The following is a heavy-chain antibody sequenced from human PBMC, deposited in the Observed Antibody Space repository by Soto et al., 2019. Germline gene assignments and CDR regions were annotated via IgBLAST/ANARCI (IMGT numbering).Heavy chain of an antibody. D-gene: IGHD3-22*01. CDR3: ARHSYYYDSSGYYYRNNWFDP. Sequence: SETLSLTCTVSGGSISSYYWSWIRQPPGKGLEWIGYIYYSGSANYNPSLKSRVTISVDTSKNQFSLKLSSVTAADTAVYYCARHSYYYDSSGYYYRNNWFDPWGQGTLVTVSS. CDR2: IYYSGSA. CDR1: GGSISSYY. V-gene: IGHV4-59*08. J-gene: IGHJ5*02.